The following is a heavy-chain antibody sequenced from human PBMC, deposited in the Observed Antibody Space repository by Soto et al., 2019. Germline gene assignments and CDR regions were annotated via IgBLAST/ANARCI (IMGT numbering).Heavy chain of an antibody. J-gene: IGHJ6*02. CDR3: ARQGFGALHGLVEV. Sequence: QVPLQESGPGLVKPSETLSLSCTVSGGSISNYYWSWFRQTPGKGLEWIGYVHGSWGSNYNPSLKSRVAISLDTSKSQFSLTLPSVTATDTAVYYCARQGFGALHGLVEVWGQGTTVTVSS. CDR2: VHGSWGS. D-gene: IGHD3-10*01. CDR1: GGSISNYY. V-gene: IGHV4-59*08.